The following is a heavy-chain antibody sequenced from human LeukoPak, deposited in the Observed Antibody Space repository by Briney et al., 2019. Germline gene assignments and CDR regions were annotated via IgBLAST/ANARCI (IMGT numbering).Heavy chain of an antibody. D-gene: IGHD2-15*01. CDR1: GGSFSGYY. CDR3: ARRAEGRRSLNY. CDR2: INHSGST. V-gene: IGHV4-34*01. Sequence: SETLSLTCAVYGGSFSGYYWSWIRQPPGKGLEWIGEINHSGSTNYNPSLKSRVTISVDTSKNQFSLKLSSVTAADTAVYYCARRAEGRRSLNYWGQGTLVTVSS. J-gene: IGHJ4*02.